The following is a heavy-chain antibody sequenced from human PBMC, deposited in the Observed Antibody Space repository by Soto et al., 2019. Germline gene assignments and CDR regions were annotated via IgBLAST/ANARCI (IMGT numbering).Heavy chain of an antibody. CDR2: IRGSSNNI. J-gene: IGHJ4*02. V-gene: IGHV3-48*03. D-gene: IGHD2-21*02. CDR1: GFNLTNYE. CDR3: AAEALCGADCYFFEY. Sequence: EVKLLETGGGSVQPGGSLRLSRAVSGFNLTNYEMNWVRQVPGKGLEWISKIRGSSNNIYYADSVKGRFTISRDNANNLLFLQMNSLRAEDTAFYYCAAEALCGADCYFFEYWGQGTLVTVSS.